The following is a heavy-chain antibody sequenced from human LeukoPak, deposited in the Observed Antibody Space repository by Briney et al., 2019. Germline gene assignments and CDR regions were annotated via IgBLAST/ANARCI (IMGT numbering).Heavy chain of an antibody. Sequence: PGGSLRLSCAASGFTLSSYSMNWVRQAPGKGLEWVSYISSSSSTIYYADSVKGRFTISRDNAKNSLYLQMNSLRAEDTAVYYCARAPRIAAAGVDYWGQGTLVTASS. V-gene: IGHV3-48*01. D-gene: IGHD6-13*01. J-gene: IGHJ4*02. CDR2: ISSSSSTI. CDR3: ARAPRIAAAGVDY. CDR1: GFTLSSYS.